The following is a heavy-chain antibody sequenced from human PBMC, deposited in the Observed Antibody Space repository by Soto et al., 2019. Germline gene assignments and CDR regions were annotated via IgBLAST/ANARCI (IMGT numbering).Heavy chain of an antibody. Sequence: PXESLNVSWVSSENTFTKYWIGLVLQMPGKGLEWMGVIYPADSRVRYSPSFQGQVTISVDKSINTAYLEWSSLKTSDTATYFCAGHGPIITMFRGVPLDFWGQRTPVTVSS. D-gene: IGHD3-10*01. J-gene: IGHJ4*02. CDR1: ENTFTKYW. V-gene: IGHV5-51*01. CDR2: IYPADSRV. CDR3: AGHGPIITMFRGVPLDF.